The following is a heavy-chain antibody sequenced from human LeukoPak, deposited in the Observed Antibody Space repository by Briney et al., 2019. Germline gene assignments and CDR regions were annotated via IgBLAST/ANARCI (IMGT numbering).Heavy chain of an antibody. Sequence: SGGSLRLSCATSGFTFSSYSMNWVRQAPGKGLEWVSSISSSSSYIYYADSVKGRFTISRDNAKNSLYLQMNSLRAEDTAVYYCASPLLGGMDVWGKGTTVTVSS. J-gene: IGHJ6*04. CDR3: ASPLLGGMDV. CDR2: ISSSSSYI. CDR1: GFTFSSYS. V-gene: IGHV3-21*01. D-gene: IGHD3-16*01.